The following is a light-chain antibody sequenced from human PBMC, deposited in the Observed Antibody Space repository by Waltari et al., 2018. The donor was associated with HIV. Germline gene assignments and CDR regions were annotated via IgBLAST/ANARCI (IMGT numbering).Light chain of an antibody. Sequence: QSALTQSASVSGSPGQSITISCTGTSSEAGDYKYVSWYQQHPGKAPKVMIYEVSNRPSGVSNCSSGYWSGNTASLTISGLQPKDEADYYCCSYIGSAWVFGGGTKLTVL. V-gene: IGLV2-14*01. CDR2: EVS. CDR1: SSEAGDYKY. J-gene: IGLJ3*02. CDR3: CSYIGSAWV.